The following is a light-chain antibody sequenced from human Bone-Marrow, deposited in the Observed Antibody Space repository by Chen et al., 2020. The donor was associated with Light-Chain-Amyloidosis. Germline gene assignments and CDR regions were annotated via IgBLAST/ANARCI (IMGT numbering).Light chain of an antibody. V-gene: IGKV3-20*01. Sequence: EIVLTQSPGTLSLSPGEGANLSCRASQTISSNYLTWYQQKFGQAPRLLIYGSSSRATGIPDRFTGSRSGTDFSLTIIRLAPQDFAMYDCQQDGTSPLPLGGGTKVEIQ. CDR3: QQDGTSPLP. CDR2: GSS. J-gene: IGKJ4*01. CDR1: QTISSNY.